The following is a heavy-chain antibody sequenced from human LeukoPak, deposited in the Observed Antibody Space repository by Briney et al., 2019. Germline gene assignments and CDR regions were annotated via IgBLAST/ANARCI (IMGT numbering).Heavy chain of an antibody. D-gene: IGHD2-21*02. CDR3: AKDATDICGGDCSHYYYYYGMDV. J-gene: IGHJ6*02. CDR2: ISYDGSNK. Sequence: GGSLRLSCAASGFTFSSYGMHWVRQAPGKGLEWVAVISYDGSNKYYADSVKGRFTISRDNSKNTLYLQMNSLRAEDTAVYYCAKDATDICGGDCSHYYYYYGMDVWGQGTTVTVSS. CDR1: GFTFSSYG. V-gene: IGHV3-30*18.